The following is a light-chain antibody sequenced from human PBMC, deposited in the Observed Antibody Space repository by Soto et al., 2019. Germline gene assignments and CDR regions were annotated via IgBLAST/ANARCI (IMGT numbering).Light chain of an antibody. CDR3: QQYNSYWT. CDR2: GAS. J-gene: IGKJ1*01. V-gene: IGKV3-20*01. CDR1: QSVSDNH. Sequence: EIVLTQSPGTLSLSPGERATLSCRASQSVSDNHLAWYHQKPGQPPRLLIYGASNRATGIPDRFSGHGSGTDFTLTISSLQPDDFATYYCQQYNSYWTFGQGTKVEIK.